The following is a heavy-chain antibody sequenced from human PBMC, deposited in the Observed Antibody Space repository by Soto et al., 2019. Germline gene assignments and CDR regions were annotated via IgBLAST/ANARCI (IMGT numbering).Heavy chain of an antibody. Sequence: EVQLLESGGGLVQPGGSLRLSCAASGFTFSSYAMSWVRQAPGKGLEWVSAISGSGGSTYYADSVKGRFTISRDNSKNKLYLQVNRLRAEDTAVNYGANGGIMIAFGGLIVRPFQHWGQGTLVTVSS. CDR2: ISGSGGST. V-gene: IGHV3-23*01. CDR1: GFTFSSYA. CDR3: ANGGIMIAFGGLIVRPFQH. J-gene: IGHJ1*01. D-gene: IGHD3-16*02.